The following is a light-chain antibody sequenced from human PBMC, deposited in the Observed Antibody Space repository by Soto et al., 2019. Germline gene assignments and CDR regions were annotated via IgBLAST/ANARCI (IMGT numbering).Light chain of an antibody. Sequence: EIVLTQSPGTLSLSPGERATLSCRASQSVSSTYFAWYQQKPGQSPRLLIYGASSRATGIPDRFSGSGSGTDFTLTISRLEPEDFAVYYCQQYSSSPPLTFGGVTKVDIK. J-gene: IGKJ4*01. CDR3: QQYSSSPPLT. CDR2: GAS. V-gene: IGKV3-20*01. CDR1: QSVSSTY.